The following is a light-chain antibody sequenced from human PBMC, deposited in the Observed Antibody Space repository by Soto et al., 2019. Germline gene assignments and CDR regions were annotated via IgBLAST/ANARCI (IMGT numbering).Light chain of an antibody. CDR3: QHYGTSALT. J-gene: IGKJ4*01. CDR2: VAS. CDR1: QSLSNGY. V-gene: IGKV3-20*01. Sequence: EIVLTQSPGTLSLSPGERATLSCRASQSLSNGYLAWYQQRPGQAPRLLIYVASSRATGIPNRFSGSGSGTNFTRTIRRLEPEDSAVYYCQHYGTSALTVGGGTRVDIK.